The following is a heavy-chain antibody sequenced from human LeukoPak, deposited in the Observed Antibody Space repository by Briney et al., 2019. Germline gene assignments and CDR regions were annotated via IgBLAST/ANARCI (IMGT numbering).Heavy chain of an antibody. CDR2: INYSGST. J-gene: IGHJ5*02. CDR1: GGTFSAYY. V-gene: IGHV4-34*01. CDR3: VRGRRKAGLVITPTNWFDP. Sequence: SETLSLTRDVSGGTFSAYYWTWIRQPPGKGLEWIGDINYSGSTNYNPSLTSRVTISVDTSKRQFYLNMTSVTAADTSVYYCVRGRRKAGLVITPTNWFDPWGLGTLVIVSS. D-gene: IGHD4-23*01.